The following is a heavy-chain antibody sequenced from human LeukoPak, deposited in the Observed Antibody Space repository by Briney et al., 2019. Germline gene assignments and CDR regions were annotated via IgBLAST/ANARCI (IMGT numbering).Heavy chain of an antibody. CDR3: RRHKGYFDH. V-gene: IGHV4-39*01. CDR1: GGSISRSAYD. Sequence: KPSETLSLTCTVAGGSISRSAYDWGWLLQPPGKGREWTGSIYDSGTTYYNPSLKRRVTISVDTSKNQCSLTLSSLTAADSIIYYCRRHKGYFDHWGQGKLVTVSS. J-gene: IGHJ4*02. CDR2: IYDSGTT.